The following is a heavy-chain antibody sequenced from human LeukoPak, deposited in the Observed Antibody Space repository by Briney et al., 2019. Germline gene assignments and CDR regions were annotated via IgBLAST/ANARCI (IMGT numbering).Heavy chain of an antibody. CDR3: ARASTCSSSSGQYYFDF. CDR1: AYTFTSYY. J-gene: IGHJ4*02. D-gene: IGHD6-6*01. Sequence: GASVKVSCKASAYTFTSYYIHWVRQAPGQGLEWMGIINPGGGSPSYAQKFQGRVTLTKDTSTSTVSMELSSLRSEDTAVYYCARASTCSSSSGQYYFDFWGQGTLVTVSS. CDR2: INPGGGSP. V-gene: IGHV1-46*01.